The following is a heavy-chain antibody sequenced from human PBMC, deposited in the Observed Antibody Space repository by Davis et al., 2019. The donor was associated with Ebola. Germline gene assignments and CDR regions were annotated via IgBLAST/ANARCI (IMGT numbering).Heavy chain of an antibody. J-gene: IGHJ4*02. Sequence: GESLKISCAASGFTFSRSAMHWVRQASGKGLEWVGRIRSKANSYATAYAASVKGRFTISRNDSKNTAYLQMNSLKTEDTAVYFCTNTLGTTDYWGQGTLVTVSS. D-gene: IGHD4-11*01. V-gene: IGHV3-73*01. CDR2: IRSKANSYAT. CDR3: TNTLGTTDY. CDR1: GFTFSRSA.